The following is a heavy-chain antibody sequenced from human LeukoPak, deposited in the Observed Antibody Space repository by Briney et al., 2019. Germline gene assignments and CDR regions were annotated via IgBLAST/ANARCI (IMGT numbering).Heavy chain of an antibody. J-gene: IGHJ4*02. D-gene: IGHD6-13*01. Sequence: ASVKVSCKASGYTFTGYYMHWVRQAPGQGLEWMGWINPNSGGTNYAQKFQGSVTMTRDTSISTAYMELSRLRSDDTAVYYCARGLSYSSSWHYFDYWGQGTLVTVSS. CDR2: INPNSGGT. V-gene: IGHV1-2*02. CDR1: GYTFTGYY. CDR3: ARGLSYSSSWHYFDY.